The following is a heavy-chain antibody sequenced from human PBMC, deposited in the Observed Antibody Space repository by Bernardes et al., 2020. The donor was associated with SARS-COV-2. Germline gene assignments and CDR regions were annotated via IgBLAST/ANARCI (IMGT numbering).Heavy chain of an antibody. Sequence: GGSLRLSCAASGFTFSSYGMHWVRQAPGKGLEWVAVIRYDGSNTYYADSVKGRFTISRDNSKNTLYLQMNSLRAEDTAVYYCARTLVPLVDAFDIWGQGTMVTVSS. CDR2: IRYDGSNT. CDR1: GFTFSSYG. D-gene: IGHD6-6*01. V-gene: IGHV3-33*01. CDR3: ARTLVPLVDAFDI. J-gene: IGHJ3*02.